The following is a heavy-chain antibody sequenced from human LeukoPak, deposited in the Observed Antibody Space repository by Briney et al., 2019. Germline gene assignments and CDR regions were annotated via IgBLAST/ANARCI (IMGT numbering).Heavy chain of an antibody. CDR2: ISGSGGST. J-gene: IGHJ4*02. CDR1: GFTLTSSA. Sequence: PGGSLRHSCADPGFTLTSSAMSSGCQGPGEGLGWVSAISGSGGSTYYADSVKGRFTIFRDNSKNTLYLQMNSLRAEDTAVYYCAKDHYPGYSSLFSYFDYWGQGTLVTVSS. D-gene: IGHD6-19*01. CDR3: AKDHYPGYSSLFSYFDY. V-gene: IGHV3-23*01.